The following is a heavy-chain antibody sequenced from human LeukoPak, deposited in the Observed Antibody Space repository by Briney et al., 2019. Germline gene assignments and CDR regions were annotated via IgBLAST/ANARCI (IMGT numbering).Heavy chain of an antibody. CDR2: ISTNGDST. Sequence: GGSLRLSCEGSGFTFSNYGIHGVRQPPGKGLEYVSAISTNGDSTYYASSVKGRFTISRDNSKNTLYLQMGSLTTEDMAVYYCARDPRWLQLQGLDYWGRGALVIVSS. CDR1: GFTFSNYG. CDR3: ARDPRWLQLQGLDY. J-gene: IGHJ4*02. V-gene: IGHV3-64*01. D-gene: IGHD5-24*01.